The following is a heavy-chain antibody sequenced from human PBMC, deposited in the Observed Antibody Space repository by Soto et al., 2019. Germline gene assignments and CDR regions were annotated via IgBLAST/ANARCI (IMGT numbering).Heavy chain of an antibody. CDR1: GFNFKKFA. V-gene: IGHV3-23*01. Sequence: GGSLRLSCEASGFNFKKFAMGWVRQAPGEGLEWVSGISCCGGSTFYADSVKGRFSLARDDSENTLSLQLNSLRVEDTAVYYCAKTRLYDNNEYHRDGFDVWGPGTAVTVSS. CDR2: ISCCGGST. CDR3: AKTRLYDNNEYHRDGFDV. J-gene: IGHJ3*01. D-gene: IGHD3-22*01.